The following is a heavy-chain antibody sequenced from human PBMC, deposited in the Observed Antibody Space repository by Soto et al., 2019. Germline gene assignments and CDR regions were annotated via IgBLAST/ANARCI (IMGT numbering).Heavy chain of an antibody. Sequence: QVQLQESCPGLVKPSQTLSLTCTVSGGSISSGGYYWSWIRQHPGKVLEWIGYIYYSGSTYYNPSLKSRVTISVDTSKTQFSLKLSSVTAADTAVYYCASTLDYYGSGSYYPFDYWGQGTLVTVSS. CDR3: ASTLDYYGSGSYYPFDY. CDR1: GGSISSGGYY. D-gene: IGHD3-10*01. J-gene: IGHJ4*02. V-gene: IGHV4-31*03. CDR2: IYYSGST.